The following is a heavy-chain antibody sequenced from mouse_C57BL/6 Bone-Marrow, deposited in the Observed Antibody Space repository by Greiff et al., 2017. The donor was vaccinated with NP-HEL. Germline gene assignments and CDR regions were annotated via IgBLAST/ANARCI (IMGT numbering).Heavy chain of an antibody. CDR3: TYDGYYDAMDY. CDR2: IRLKSDSYAT. D-gene: IGHD2-3*01. V-gene: IGHV6-3*01. J-gene: IGHJ4*01. CDR1: GFTFSNYW. Sequence: EVQLQESGGGLVQPGGSMKLSCVASGFTFSNYWMNWVRQSPEKGLEWVAQIRLKSDSYATHYAESVKGRFTISRDDSKSSVYLQMNNLRAEDTGIYYCTYDGYYDAMDYWGQGTSVTVSS.